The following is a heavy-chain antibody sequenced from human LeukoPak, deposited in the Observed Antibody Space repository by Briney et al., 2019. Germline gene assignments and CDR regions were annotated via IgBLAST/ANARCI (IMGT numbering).Heavy chain of an antibody. CDR3: ARDPYYYDSSGYSP. Sequence: GSLRLSCAASGFTFSSYAMSWVRQAPGKGLEWVANIKQDGSEKYYVDSVKGRFTISRDNAKNSLYLQMNSLRAEDTAVYYCARDPYYYDSSGYSPWGQGTLVTVSS. CDR2: IKQDGSEK. D-gene: IGHD3-22*01. CDR1: GFTFSSYA. J-gene: IGHJ4*02. V-gene: IGHV3-7*03.